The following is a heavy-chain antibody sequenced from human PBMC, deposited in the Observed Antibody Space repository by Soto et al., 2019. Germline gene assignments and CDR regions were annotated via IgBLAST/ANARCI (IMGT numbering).Heavy chain of an antibody. CDR3: ARTGGGMAARPLDY. Sequence: QVQLVQSGGEVKKPGASVEVSCRTSGYMFTTYGMSWVRQAPGQGLEWMAWISAYNGNKKYAQKFQGRVTMTTDTSTSTVSMELLNLTSDDTGTYFCARTGGGMAARPLDYWGQGTLVTVSS. J-gene: IGHJ4*02. CDR1: GYMFTTYG. D-gene: IGHD6-6*01. CDR2: ISAYNGNK. V-gene: IGHV1-18*04.